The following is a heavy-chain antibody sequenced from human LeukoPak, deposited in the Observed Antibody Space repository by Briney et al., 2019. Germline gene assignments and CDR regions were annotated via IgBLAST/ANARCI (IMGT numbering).Heavy chain of an antibody. CDR1: GGSISSSSYY. V-gene: IGHV4-39*07. D-gene: IGHD6-13*01. Sequence: SETLSLTCTVSGGSISSSSYYWGWIRQPPGKGLEWIGSIYYSGSTYYNPSLKSRVTILVDTSKNQFSLKLSSVTAADTAVYYCARVSSSWYQDWYFDLWGRGTLVTVSS. J-gene: IGHJ2*01. CDR3: ARVSSSWYQDWYFDL. CDR2: IYYSGST.